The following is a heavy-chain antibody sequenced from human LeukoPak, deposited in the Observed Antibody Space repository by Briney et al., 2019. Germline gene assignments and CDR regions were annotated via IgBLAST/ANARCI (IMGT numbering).Heavy chain of an antibody. Sequence: GGSLRLSCAASWFTFSASAVHWVRQASGKGLEWIGRIRSKANNYATAYTDPLKGRFTVSRDDSKNTAYLQMNSLKTEDSAVYFCARDSSSEGPLDYWGQGTLVTVSS. D-gene: IGHD6-6*01. CDR3: ARDSSSEGPLDY. J-gene: IGHJ4*02. CDR2: IRSKANNYAT. V-gene: IGHV3-73*01. CDR1: WFTFSASA.